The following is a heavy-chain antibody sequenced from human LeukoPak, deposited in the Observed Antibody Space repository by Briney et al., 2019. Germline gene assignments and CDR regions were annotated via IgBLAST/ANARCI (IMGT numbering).Heavy chain of an antibody. D-gene: IGHD2-2*01. J-gene: IGHJ4*02. CDR3: AKDLKYQRYYFDY. CDR1: GFTFSRYW. Sequence: GGSLRLSCAASGFTFSRYWMHWVRQAPGKGLVWVSRINTDGSVTSYADSVKGRFTISRDNAKNTLYLQMNSLRAEDTAVYYCAKDLKYQRYYFDYWGQGTLVTVSS. CDR2: INTDGSVT. V-gene: IGHV3-74*01.